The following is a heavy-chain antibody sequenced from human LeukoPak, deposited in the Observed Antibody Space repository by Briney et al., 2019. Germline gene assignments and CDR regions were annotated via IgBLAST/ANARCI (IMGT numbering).Heavy chain of an antibody. CDR3: ARDRLYIPGDAFDI. Sequence: SVKVSCKASGGTFSSYAISWVRQAPGQGLEWMGRIIPILGIANYAQKFQGRVTITTDESTSTAYMELSSLRSEDTAVYYCARDRLYIPGDAFDIWGQGTMVTVSS. D-gene: IGHD4-11*01. CDR1: GGTFSSYA. CDR2: IIPILGIA. V-gene: IGHV1-69*04. J-gene: IGHJ3*02.